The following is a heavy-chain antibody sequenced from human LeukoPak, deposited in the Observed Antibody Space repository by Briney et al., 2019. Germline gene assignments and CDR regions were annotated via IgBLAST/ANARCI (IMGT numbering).Heavy chain of an antibody. CDR1: GYTFTGPY. CDR3: ARVEYCTKGVCINFDL. J-gene: IGHJ4*02. CDR2: INPNSGGP. V-gene: IGHV1-2*02. D-gene: IGHD2-8*01. Sequence: ASVKVSCKASGYTFTGPYIHWMRQAPGQGLEWMGWINPNSGGPKYAQKFQGRATVTRDTSTSTAYMELSGLRADDTAAYYCARVEYCTKGVCINFDLWGQGTLVTVSS.